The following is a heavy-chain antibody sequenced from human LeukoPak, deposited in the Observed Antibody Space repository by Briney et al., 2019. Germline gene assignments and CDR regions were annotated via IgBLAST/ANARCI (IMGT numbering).Heavy chain of an antibody. CDR1: GGSFSGYY. CDR2: INHSGST. Sequence: SETLSLTCAVYGGSFSGYYWSWIRQPPGKGLEWIGEINHSGSTNYNPSLKSRVTISVDTSKNQFSLKLSSVTAADTAVYYWARGRTRVVRGVTVYYYGMDVWGQGTTVTVSS. J-gene: IGHJ6*02. D-gene: IGHD3-10*01. CDR3: ARGRTRVVRGVTVYYYGMDV. V-gene: IGHV4-34*01.